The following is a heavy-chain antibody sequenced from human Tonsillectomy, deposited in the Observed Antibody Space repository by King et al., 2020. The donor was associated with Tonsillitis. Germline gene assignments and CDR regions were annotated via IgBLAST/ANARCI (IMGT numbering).Heavy chain of an antibody. J-gene: IGHJ5*02. CDR2: LYTSGST. V-gene: IGHV4-61*02. CDR3: ARDVYLGYCSGTSCEYWFDP. CDR1: GGSVSSGSYY. Sequence: VQLQESGPGLVKPSQTLSLTCTVSGGSVSSGSYYWSWIRQPAGKGLEWIGRLYTSGSTNYNPSLKGRITMSLDTSKNQFSLKLSSVTAADPAVYYCARDVYLGYCSGTSCEYWFDPWGQGILVTVSS. D-gene: IGHD2-2*01.